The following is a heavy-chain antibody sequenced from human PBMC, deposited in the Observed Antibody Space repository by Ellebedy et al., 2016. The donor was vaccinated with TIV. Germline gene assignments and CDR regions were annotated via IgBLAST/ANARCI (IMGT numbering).Heavy chain of an antibody. D-gene: IGHD4-17*01. Sequence: GESLKISCGASGFSFSSYWMSWVRQAPGKGLEWVANIRQDGSEEYYVDSVKGRFTISRDNAKNSLYLHLNSLGAEDTAMYYCATDGSYGDYLSPTHAFVIWGQGTMVTVSS. J-gene: IGHJ3*02. CDR1: GFSFSSYW. V-gene: IGHV3-7*01. CDR3: ATDGSYGDYLSPTHAFVI. CDR2: IRQDGSEE.